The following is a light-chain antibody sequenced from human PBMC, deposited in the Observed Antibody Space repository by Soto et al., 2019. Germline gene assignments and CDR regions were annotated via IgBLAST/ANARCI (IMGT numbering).Light chain of an antibody. J-gene: IGKJ5*01. CDR3: QKYGSSPIT. CDR2: CAS. CDR1: QSVSSSY. V-gene: IGKV3-20*01. Sequence: ENLLTQSPGTLALSPGERATLSCRASQSVSSSYLSWYQQKNGQAPSLLIYCASDRATGIPDRFSGSGSGTDFTLTISRLEPEDFAVYYCQKYGSSPITFGQGTRLEI.